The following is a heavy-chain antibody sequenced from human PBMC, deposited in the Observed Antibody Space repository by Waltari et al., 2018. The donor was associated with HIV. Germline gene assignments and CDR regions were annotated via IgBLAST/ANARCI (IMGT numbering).Heavy chain of an antibody. CDR2: IYYSGTA. CDR3: ARLRFHSLYYFDS. D-gene: IGHD3-16*01. V-gene: IGHV4-39*01. Sequence: LHLQESGPGLVKPSETLSLTCSVSGASISSSSYYWAWIPQPPGKGLEWIGAIYYSGTAYYNPSVKSRVSASLDASKNELSLKLTSVTATDTALYYCARLRFHSLYYFDSWGPGILVTVSS. J-gene: IGHJ4*02. CDR1: GASISSSSYY.